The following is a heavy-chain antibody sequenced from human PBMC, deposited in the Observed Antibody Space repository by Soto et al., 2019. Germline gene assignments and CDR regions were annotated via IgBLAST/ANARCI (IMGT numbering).Heavy chain of an antibody. CDR3: SHRDRISTSGAFDM. Sequence: SGPTLVNPTQTLTLTCTFSGFSLNASGVGVAWIRQPPGKALEWLALIYWDDDTRYSPSLRGRLTIAKDTSRNQVVLTMTNLDPVDTATYYCSHRDRISTSGAFDMSGQATIVTVSS. CDR2: IYWDDDT. J-gene: IGHJ3*02. D-gene: IGHD3-16*01. V-gene: IGHV2-5*02. CDR1: GFSLNASGVG.